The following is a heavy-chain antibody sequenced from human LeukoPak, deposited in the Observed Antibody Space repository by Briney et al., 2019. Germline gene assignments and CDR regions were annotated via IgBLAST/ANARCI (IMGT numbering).Heavy chain of an antibody. CDR1: GFTFSSYW. CDR3: ARFAYDFWSGIDAFDI. Sequence: GGSLRLSCAASGFTFSSYWMHWVRQAPGKGLVWVSRINSDGSSAGYADSVKGRLTISRDNAKNTLYLQMNSLRAEDTAVYYCARFAYDFWSGIDAFDIWGQGTMVTVSS. D-gene: IGHD3-3*01. J-gene: IGHJ3*02. CDR2: INSDGSSA. V-gene: IGHV3-74*01.